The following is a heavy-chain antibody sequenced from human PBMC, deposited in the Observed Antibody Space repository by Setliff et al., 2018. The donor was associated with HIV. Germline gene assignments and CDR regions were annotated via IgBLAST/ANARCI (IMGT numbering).Heavy chain of an antibody. J-gene: IGHJ4*02. Sequence: PSETLSLTCTVSGASITTDTYYWAWIRQPPGKGLEWIGSIYHRGSTHHNPSLKSRVTFSVDTSKNQFSLKLSSVTAADTAVYYCARQKKSSSWSPNDYWGQGTLVTVSS. D-gene: IGHD2-2*01. V-gene: IGHV4-39*01. CDR1: GASITTDTYY. CDR3: ARQKKSSSWSPNDY. CDR2: IYHRGST.